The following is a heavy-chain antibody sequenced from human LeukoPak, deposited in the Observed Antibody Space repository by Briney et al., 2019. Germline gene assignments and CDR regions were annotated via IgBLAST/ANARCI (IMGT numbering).Heavy chain of an antibody. CDR3: AKDTSWAAAGDYFDY. D-gene: IGHD6-13*01. CDR2: ISGSGGST. CDR1: GFTFSSYS. V-gene: IGHV3-23*01. J-gene: IGHJ4*02. Sequence: GGSLRLSCAASGFTFSSYSMSWVRQAPGKGLEWVSAISGSGGSTYYADSVKGRFTISRDNSKNTLYLQMNSLRAEDTAVYYCAKDTSWAAAGDYFDYWGQGTLVTVSS.